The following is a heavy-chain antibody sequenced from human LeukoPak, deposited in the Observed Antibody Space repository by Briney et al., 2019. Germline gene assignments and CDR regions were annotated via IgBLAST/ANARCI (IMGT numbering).Heavy chain of an antibody. D-gene: IGHD4-17*01. CDR3: ARGGTDYGDYGSGGIFDY. CDR2: IYHSGST. Sequence: SETLSLTCTVSGYSISSIYYWGWIRQPLGKGLEWIGSIYHSGSTYYNPSLKSRVTISVDTSKNQFSLKLSSVTAADTAVYYCARGGTDYGDYGSGGIFDYWGQGTLVTVSS. J-gene: IGHJ4*02. V-gene: IGHV4-38-2*02. CDR1: GYSISSIYY.